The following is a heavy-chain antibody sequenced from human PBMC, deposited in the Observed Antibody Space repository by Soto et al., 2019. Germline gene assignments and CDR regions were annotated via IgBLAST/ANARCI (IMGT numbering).Heavy chain of an antibody. J-gene: IGHJ4*02. CDR3: ALALGPTTGLDY. CDR1: GASTVSHYH. CDR2: IFNSGTT. V-gene: IGHV4-31*02. Sequence: SETLSLTCSVSGASTVSHYHWTWIRQPPGKGLEWMGYIFNSGTTFYNPSLTSRLSISMDTSGNHFSLELRSVTAADTAVYYCALALGPTTGLDYWGQGTLVTVSS. D-gene: IGHD1-26*01.